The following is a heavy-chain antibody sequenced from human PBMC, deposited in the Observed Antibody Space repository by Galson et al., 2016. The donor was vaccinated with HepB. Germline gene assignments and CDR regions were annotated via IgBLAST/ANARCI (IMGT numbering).Heavy chain of an antibody. CDR3: ARDSFSDNFFGLDV. CDR2: IHYSGRA. CDR1: GGSISSSRFY. Sequence: LTCTVSGGSISSSRFYWSWIRQNPGKGLEWIGYIHYSGRAEYNPSLQSRVSISVDTSKNQFSLKLSSVTAADTAVYYCARDSFSDNFFGLDVWGQGTTVTVSS. J-gene: IGHJ6*02. D-gene: IGHD1-1*01. V-gene: IGHV4-31*03.